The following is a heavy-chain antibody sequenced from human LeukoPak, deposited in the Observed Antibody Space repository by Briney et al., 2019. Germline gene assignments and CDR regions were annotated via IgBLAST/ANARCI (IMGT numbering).Heavy chain of an antibody. Sequence: SETLSLTCTISGYSISSGYYWGWIRQPPGKGLEWIGNMYQSGHTYYDPSLKSRVTISGETSKNQSSLKLNSVTAADTAVYYCARDKWSGDYPLKYYYYMDVWGKGTTVTVSS. CDR1: GYSISSGYY. D-gene: IGHD4-17*01. CDR2: MYQSGHT. J-gene: IGHJ6*03. CDR3: ARDKWSGDYPLKYYYYMDV. V-gene: IGHV4-38-2*02.